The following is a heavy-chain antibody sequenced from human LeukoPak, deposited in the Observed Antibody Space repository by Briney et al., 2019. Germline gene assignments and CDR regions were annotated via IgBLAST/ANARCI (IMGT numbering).Heavy chain of an antibody. CDR2: ICSISTSI. CDR3: ARVPNIVGGSGMDV. D-gene: IGHD2-15*01. CDR1: GFTFSSYS. J-gene: IGHJ6*04. Sequence: GGSLRLSCAASGFTFSSYSMNWVRQAPGKGLGWVSSICSISTSIYYADSVKGRFTISRDKAKNSLYLQMNSLRAEDRAVYYCARVPNIVGGSGMDVWGKGTTVTVSS. V-gene: IGHV3-21*01.